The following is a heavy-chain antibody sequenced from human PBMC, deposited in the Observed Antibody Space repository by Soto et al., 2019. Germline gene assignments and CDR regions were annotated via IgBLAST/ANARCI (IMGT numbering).Heavy chain of an antibody. Sequence: ETLSLTFTVSCGSSNTFYWSWVRQPAGKGLEWIGRIFSSGSTSFNPSLESRVAMSVDTSKNHFSLNLSSVTAADMAVYYCAREGSYSAYNFAHGIQLWSFDFWGKGALVTVSS. CDR1: CGSSNTFY. CDR3: AREGSYSAYNFAHGIQLWSFDF. J-gene: IGHJ4*02. D-gene: IGHD5-12*01. V-gene: IGHV4-4*07. CDR2: IFSSGST.